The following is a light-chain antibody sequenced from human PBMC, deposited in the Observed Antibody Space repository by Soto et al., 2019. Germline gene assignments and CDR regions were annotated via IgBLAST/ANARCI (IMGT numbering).Light chain of an antibody. Sequence: QSALTQPPSASGSPGQSVTISCTGTSSDVGASNYVSWYQPHPGKAPKLMIFAVSKRPSGVPDRFSGSKSGNTASLTVSGLQAEDAADYYCSSNAGSNNFVFGRGTKLTVL. CDR1: SSDVGASNY. CDR2: AVS. CDR3: SSNAGSNNFV. V-gene: IGLV2-8*01. J-gene: IGLJ1*01.